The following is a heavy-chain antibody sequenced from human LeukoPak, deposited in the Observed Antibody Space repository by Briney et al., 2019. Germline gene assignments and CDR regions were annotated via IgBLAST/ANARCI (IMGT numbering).Heavy chain of an antibody. J-gene: IGHJ4*02. CDR2: IDWDDDK. D-gene: IGHD3-10*01. CDR3: ARIRYGSGSYVFDY. CDR1: GFSLSTSGMC. V-gene: IGHV2-70*11. Sequence: SGPTLVNPTQTLTLTCTFSGFSLSTSGMCVSWIRQPPGKALEWLARIDWDDDKYYSTSLKTRLTISKDTSKNQVVLTMTNMDPVDTATYYCARIRYGSGSYVFDYWGQGTLVTVSS.